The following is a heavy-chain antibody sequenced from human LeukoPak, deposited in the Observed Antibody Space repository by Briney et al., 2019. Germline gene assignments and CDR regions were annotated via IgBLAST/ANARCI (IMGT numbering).Heavy chain of an antibody. V-gene: IGHV3-74*01. D-gene: IGHD3-22*01. CDR3: ARDKEDSSGFPLGY. Sequence: GGSLRLSCAASGFTFSSYWMHWVRQAPGKGLVWVSRINSYGSSTSYADSVKGRFTISRDNAKNTLYLQMNSLRAEDTAVYYCARDKEDSSGFPLGYWGQGTLVTVSS. J-gene: IGHJ4*02. CDR2: INSYGSST. CDR1: GFTFSSYW.